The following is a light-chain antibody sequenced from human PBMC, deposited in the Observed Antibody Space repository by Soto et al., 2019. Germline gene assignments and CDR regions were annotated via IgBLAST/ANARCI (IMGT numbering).Light chain of an antibody. CDR3: QNYNGAPWT. Sequence: NQMAQSPSYLSTTVGDRVTITCRASQGISNYLVWYQQKPGKVPKLLIYAASTLQSGVPSRFSGSGSGTDFTLTISSLQPEDVATYYCQNYNGAPWTFGQGTKVDIK. J-gene: IGKJ1*01. CDR1: QGISNY. CDR2: AAS. V-gene: IGKV1-27*01.